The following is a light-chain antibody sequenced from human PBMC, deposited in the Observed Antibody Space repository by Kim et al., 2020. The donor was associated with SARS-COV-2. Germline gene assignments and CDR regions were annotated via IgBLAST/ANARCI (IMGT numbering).Light chain of an antibody. V-gene: IGKV1-27*01. J-gene: IGKJ1*01. CDR2: RAY. Sequence: ASVGDRVTITCRSSQDISKLLAWYQQKPEKAPNLLIFRAYVLQSGVPSRFSGGGSGTDFTLTISSLQPEDVATYYCQRYNTAPWTFGQGTKVDIK. CDR3: QRYNTAPWT. CDR1: QDISKL.